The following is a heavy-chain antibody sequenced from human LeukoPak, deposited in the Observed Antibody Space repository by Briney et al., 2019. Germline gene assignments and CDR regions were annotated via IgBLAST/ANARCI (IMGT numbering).Heavy chain of an antibody. D-gene: IGHD3-22*01. Sequence: GGSLRLSCLASGFTFASHAMSWVRQAPGNRLEWVSAITASGDNTYYADSVKGRFTIFRDNSKSTLYLQMNSLRAEDTAMYFCLYYDSSGFYYGRLRYWGQGTLVTVSS. V-gene: IGHV3-23*01. CDR3: LYYDSSGFYYGRLRY. CDR1: GFTFASHA. J-gene: IGHJ4*02. CDR2: ITASGDNT.